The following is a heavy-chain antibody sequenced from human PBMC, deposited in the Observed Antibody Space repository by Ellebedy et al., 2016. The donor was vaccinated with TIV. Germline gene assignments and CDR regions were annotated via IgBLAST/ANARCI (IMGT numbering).Heavy chain of an antibody. J-gene: IGHJ4*02. D-gene: IGHD2/OR15-2a*01. V-gene: IGHV1-18*01. CDR1: GYTFTSYG. CDR3: ARDHDEYPSPQPFDY. CDR2: ISAYNGNT. Sequence: ASVKVSCKASGYTFTSYGISWVRQAPGQGLEWMGWISAYNGNTNYAQKLQGRVTMTTDTSTSTAYMELRSLRSDDTAVYYCARDHDEYPSPQPFDYWGQGTLVTVSS.